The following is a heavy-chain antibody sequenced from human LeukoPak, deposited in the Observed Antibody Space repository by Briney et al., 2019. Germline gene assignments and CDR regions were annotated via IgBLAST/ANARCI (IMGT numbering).Heavy chain of an antibody. CDR1: GGTFSSYA. Sequence: SVKVSCKASGGTFSSYAISWVRQAPGQGLEWMGSIISILGIANYAQKFQGRVTITADKSTSTAYMGLSSLRSEDTAVYCWARVRVAMVRGEYWFDPWGQGTLVTVSS. J-gene: IGHJ5*02. D-gene: IGHD3-10*01. CDR3: ARVRVAMVRGEYWFDP. CDR2: IISILGIA. V-gene: IGHV1-69*04.